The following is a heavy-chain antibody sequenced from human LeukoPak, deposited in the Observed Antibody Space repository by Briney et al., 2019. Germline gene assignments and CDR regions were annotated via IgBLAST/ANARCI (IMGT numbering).Heavy chain of an antibody. CDR2: IYYSGST. V-gene: IGHV4-31*03. Sequence: SETLSLTCTVSGGSISSGGYYWSWIRQHPGKGLEWIGYIYYSGSTYYNPSLKSRVTISVDTSKNQFSLKLSSVTAADTAVYYCARSGGYGYYLTFDYWGQGTLVTVSS. D-gene: IGHD5-12*01. J-gene: IGHJ4*02. CDR1: GGSISSGGYY. CDR3: ARSGGYGYYLTFDY.